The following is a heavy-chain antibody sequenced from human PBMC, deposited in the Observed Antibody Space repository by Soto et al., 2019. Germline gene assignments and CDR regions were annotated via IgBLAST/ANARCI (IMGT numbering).Heavy chain of an antibody. D-gene: IGHD6-13*01. Sequence: PSQTLSLTCAISGDSVSSYSAAWNWIRQSPSRGLEWLGRTYYRSKWYNDYAVSVKSRITINPDTSKNQFSLQLNSVTPEDTAVYYCARAWVAAAGKRGGWFDPWGQGTLVTVSS. J-gene: IGHJ5*02. CDR2: TYYRSKWYN. CDR3: ARAWVAAAGKRGGWFDP. CDR1: GDSVSSYSAA. V-gene: IGHV6-1*01.